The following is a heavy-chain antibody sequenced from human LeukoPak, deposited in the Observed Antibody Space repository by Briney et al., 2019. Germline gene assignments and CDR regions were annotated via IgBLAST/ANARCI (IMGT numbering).Heavy chain of an antibody. CDR1: EFTFSDYY. Sequence: PGGSLRLSCAAFEFTFSDYYMSWIRQAPGKGLEWVSYITSSGSAIYYADSVKGRFTISRDNAKNSMYLQMNSLRAEDTAVYYCATQGDYYGSGTSDYWGQGTLVTVSS. J-gene: IGHJ4*02. D-gene: IGHD3-10*01. CDR3: ATQGDYYGSGTSDY. V-gene: IGHV3-11*01. CDR2: ITSSGSAI.